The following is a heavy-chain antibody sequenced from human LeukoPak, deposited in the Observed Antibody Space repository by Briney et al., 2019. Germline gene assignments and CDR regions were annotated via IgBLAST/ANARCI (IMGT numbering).Heavy chain of an antibody. Sequence: GGSLRLSCEASGFTFGNYGMTWVRQAPGKGLEWVSGITGSSTWTYYADSVRGRFTISRDNSKNTLHLQMNHLTVDDTAIYYCARELVSLGTGYFDLWGRGTLVTVSS. CDR1: GFTFGNYG. V-gene: IGHV3-23*01. D-gene: IGHD7-27*01. CDR3: ARELVSLGTGYFDL. CDR2: ITGSSTWT. J-gene: IGHJ2*01.